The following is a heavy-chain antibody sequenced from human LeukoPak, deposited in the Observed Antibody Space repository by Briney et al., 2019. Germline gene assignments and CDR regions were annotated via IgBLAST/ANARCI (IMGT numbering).Heavy chain of an antibody. V-gene: IGHV1-69*13. Sequence: GASVKVSCKASGYTFTSYDINWVRQAPGQGLEWMGGIIPIFGTANYAQKFQGRVTITADESTSTAYMELSSLRSEDTAVYYCARDGRRRAFDYWGQGTLVTVSS. CDR3: ARDGRRRAFDY. CDR2: IIPIFGTA. J-gene: IGHJ4*02. D-gene: IGHD1-1*01. CDR1: GYTFTSYD.